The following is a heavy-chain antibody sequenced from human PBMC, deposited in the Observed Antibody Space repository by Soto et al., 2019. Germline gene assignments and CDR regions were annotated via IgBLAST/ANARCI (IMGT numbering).Heavy chain of an antibody. J-gene: IGHJ4*02. CDR1: GGSISSGGYS. D-gene: IGHD1-26*01. CDR3: ARASGSPSPFDY. Sequence: PSETLSLTCAVSGGSISSGGYSWSWIRQPPGKGLEWIGYIYHSGSTYYNPSLKSRVTISVDRSKNQFSLKLSSVTAADTAVYYCARASGSPSPFDYWGQGTLVTVSS. V-gene: IGHV4-30-2*01. CDR2: IYHSGST.